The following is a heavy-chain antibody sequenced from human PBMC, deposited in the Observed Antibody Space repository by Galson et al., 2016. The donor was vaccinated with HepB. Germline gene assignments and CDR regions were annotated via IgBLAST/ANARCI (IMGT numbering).Heavy chain of an antibody. Sequence: QSGAEVTKPGESLKISCKGSGYRFTSYWIGWVRQMPGKGLEWMGIIYPGDSNARYSPSFQGQVTISVDKSIITAYLQWSSLKASDTATFYCAIARDGGFFWDYWGQGTLVTVSS. V-gene: IGHV5-51*03. CDR3: AIARDGGFFWDY. J-gene: IGHJ4*02. D-gene: IGHD4-23*01. CDR2: IYPGDSNA. CDR1: GYRFTSYW.